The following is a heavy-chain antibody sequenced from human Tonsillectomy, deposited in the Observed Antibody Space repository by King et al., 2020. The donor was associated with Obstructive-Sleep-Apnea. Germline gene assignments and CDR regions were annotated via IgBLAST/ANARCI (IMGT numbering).Heavy chain of an antibody. Sequence: VQLVESGGGLVQPGGSLRLSCAASGFTFSSYWMHWVRQAPGKGLVWVSRINSDGSSTSYADSVKGRFTISRDNTENTLYLQMNTLRAEGTAVYYWARARWYYDSPEPFWDWGQGTLVTVSS. CDR3: ARARWYYDSPEPFWD. CDR1: GFTFSSYW. CDR2: INSDGSST. V-gene: IGHV3-74*01. J-gene: IGHJ4*02. D-gene: IGHD3-22*01.